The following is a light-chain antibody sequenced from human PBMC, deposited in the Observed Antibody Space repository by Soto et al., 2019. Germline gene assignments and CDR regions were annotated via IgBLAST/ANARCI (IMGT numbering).Light chain of an antibody. Sequence: DIHMTQSPSSLSASVGYIFIITCRASQAIRNDLGWYQQKPGKAPKRLIYAASSLQSGVPSRLSGSGYGTELTLTITSMKYEDFAVYYCQQYNSWTRTFGQGTQVDIK. CDR3: QQYNSWTRT. CDR2: AAS. CDR1: QAIRND. V-gene: IGKV1-17*01. J-gene: IGKJ1*01.